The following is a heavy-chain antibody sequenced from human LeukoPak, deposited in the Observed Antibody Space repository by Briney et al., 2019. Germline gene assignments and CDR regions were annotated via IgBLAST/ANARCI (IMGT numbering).Heavy chain of an antibody. CDR1: GFTFSTYW. J-gene: IGHJ4*02. V-gene: IGHV3-74*01. CDR2: ISSDGSIT. D-gene: IGHD6-13*01. Sequence: GGSLRLSCAASGFTFSTYWMHWVRQAPGKGLVWVSRISSDGSITGYADSVKGRFTISRDNAKNTLYLQMNSLRAEDTAVYYCARDRAGIFDYWGQGTLVTVSS. CDR3: ARDRAGIFDY.